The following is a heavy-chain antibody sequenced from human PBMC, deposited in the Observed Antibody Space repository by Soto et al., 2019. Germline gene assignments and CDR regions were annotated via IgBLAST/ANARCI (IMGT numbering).Heavy chain of an antibody. Sequence: SVKVSCKASGGTFSSSAMNWLRQAPGQGPEWMGGIIPTFGTANYIEKFRGRVTITADTSTSTAYMEVSSLTSEDTAMYFCARSETAGHRGFDIWGQGTMVTVSS. CDR1: GGTFSSSA. V-gene: IGHV1-69*06. CDR3: ARSETAGHRGFDI. D-gene: IGHD6-19*01. CDR2: IIPTFGTA. J-gene: IGHJ3*02.